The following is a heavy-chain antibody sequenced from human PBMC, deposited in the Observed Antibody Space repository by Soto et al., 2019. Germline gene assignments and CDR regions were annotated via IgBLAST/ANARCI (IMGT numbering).Heavy chain of an antibody. J-gene: IGHJ4*02. V-gene: IGHV3-43*01. CDR2: IFWDGGTA. CDR3: AKSGGEYYFDY. D-gene: IGHD2-21*01. CDR1: GFAFDDYS. Sequence: LRLSCAASGFAFDDYSMHWVRQTPGKGLEWISLIFWDGGTAYYADSVKGRFTTSRDNSKNTLYLQMNSLRSDDTALYYCAKSGGEYYFDYWGQGTLVTVSS.